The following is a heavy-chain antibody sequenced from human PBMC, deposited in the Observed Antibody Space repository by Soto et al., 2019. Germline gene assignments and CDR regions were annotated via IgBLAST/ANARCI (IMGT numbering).Heavy chain of an antibody. V-gene: IGHV3-48*02. D-gene: IGHD3-22*01. CDR2: ITSSSDTI. CDR1: GFTFSSFH. CDR3: ARVVVDIPPEYYYAMDV. J-gene: IGHJ6*02. Sequence: PGGSLILSCAASGFTFSSFHMNWVLQAPGRGLEWVAYITSSSDTIYYSDSVKGRFTISRDNGKNSLFLQMNSLRDEDTAVYYCARVVVDIPPEYYYAMDVWGQGTTVTVSS.